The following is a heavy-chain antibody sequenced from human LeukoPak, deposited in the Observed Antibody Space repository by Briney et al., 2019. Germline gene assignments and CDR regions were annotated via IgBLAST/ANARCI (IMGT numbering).Heavy chain of an antibody. J-gene: IGHJ4*02. CDR3: ASHAVAGTASDY. Sequence: GESLRISCKGSGYSFTSYWISWVRQMPGKGLGWMGRIDPSDSYTNYSPSFQGHVTISADKSISTAYLQWSSLKASDTAMYYCASHAVAGTASDYWGQGTLVTVSS. V-gene: IGHV5-10-1*01. CDR1: GYSFTSYW. CDR2: IDPSDSYT. D-gene: IGHD6-19*01.